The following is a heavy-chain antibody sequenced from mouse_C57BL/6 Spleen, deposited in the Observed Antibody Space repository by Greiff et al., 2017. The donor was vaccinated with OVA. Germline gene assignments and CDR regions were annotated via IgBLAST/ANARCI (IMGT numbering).Heavy chain of an antibody. V-gene: IGHV2-6*01. D-gene: IGHD2-1*01. CDR2: IWGVGST. CDR1: GFSLTSYG. CDR3: ASEDGNYAFAY. J-gene: IGHJ3*01. Sequence: VQLVESGPGLVAPSQSLSITCTVSGFSLTSYGVDWVRQSPGKGLEWLGVIWGVGSTNYNSALNSSLSISKDNSKSQVFLKMNSLQTDDTAMYYCASEDGNYAFAYWGQGTLVTVSA.